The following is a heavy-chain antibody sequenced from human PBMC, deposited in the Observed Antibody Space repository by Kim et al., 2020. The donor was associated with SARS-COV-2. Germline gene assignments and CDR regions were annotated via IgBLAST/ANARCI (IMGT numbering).Heavy chain of an antibody. D-gene: IGHD2-21*02. CDR1: GGSISSSSYY. Sequence: SETLSLTCTVSGGSISSSSYYWGWIRQPPGKGLEWIGSIYYSGSTYYNPSLKSRVTISVDTSKNQFSLKLSSVTAADTAVYYCAGGLVVVTALFDYWGQGTLVTVSS. V-gene: IGHV4-39*01. J-gene: IGHJ4*02. CDR3: AGGLVVVTALFDY. CDR2: IYYSGST.